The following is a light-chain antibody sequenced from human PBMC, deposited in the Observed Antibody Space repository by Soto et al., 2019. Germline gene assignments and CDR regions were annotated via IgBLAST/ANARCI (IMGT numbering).Light chain of an antibody. CDR3: QHYNSYPWT. Sequence: DIQMTQSPSTLSAYIGDRVTITCRASQTINNWLAWYQQKPGKAPNLLIYHASNLETGVPSRFSGSAFGTECTLTISSLQPDYFATYYCQHYNSYPWTFGQGTKVDIK. J-gene: IGKJ1*01. CDR2: HAS. V-gene: IGKV1-5*01. CDR1: QTINNW.